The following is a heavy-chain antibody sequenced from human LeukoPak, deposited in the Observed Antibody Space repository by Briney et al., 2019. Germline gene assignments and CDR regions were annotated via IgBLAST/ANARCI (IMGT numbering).Heavy chain of an antibody. CDR1: GFTFSNYW. V-gene: IGHV3-74*01. CDR3: AKAPTPIQVTTLGY. CDR2: ISTDGSST. Sequence: GGSLRLSCVASGFTFSNYWMHWVRQVPGKGLVWVSRISTDGSSTNYADSVKGRFTISRDNSKNTLYLQMNSLRAEDTAVYYCAKAPTPIQVTTLGYWGQGTLVTVSS. J-gene: IGHJ4*02. D-gene: IGHD4-23*01.